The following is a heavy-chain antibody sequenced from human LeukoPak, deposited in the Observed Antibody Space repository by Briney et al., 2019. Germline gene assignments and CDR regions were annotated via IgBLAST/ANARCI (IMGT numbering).Heavy chain of an antibody. CDR3: ARDPKPLGYCTNGVCPLTEYYFDY. V-gene: IGHV7-4-1*02. CDR1: GYTFTSYA. J-gene: IGHJ4*02. Sequence: ASVKVSCKASGYTFTSYAMNWVRQAPGQGLEWMGWINTNTGNPTYAQGFTGRFVFSLDTSVSTAYLQISSLTAEDTAVYYCARDPKPLGYCTNGVCPLTEYYFDYWGQGTLVTVSS. CDR2: INTNTGNP. D-gene: IGHD2-8*01.